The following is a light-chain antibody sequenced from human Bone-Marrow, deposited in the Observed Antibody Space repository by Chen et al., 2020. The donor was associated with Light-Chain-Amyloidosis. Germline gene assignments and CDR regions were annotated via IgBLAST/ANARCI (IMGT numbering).Light chain of an antibody. J-gene: IGKJ2*01. CDR2: RAS. Sequence: LRVTQAPSPLSATVGDRVTITCRASQDIGDWLAWFQQKPGRAPQLLIYRASNLESGVPLRFTGSGSGTDFTLTISSLQPDDFATYFCQQYKSFTFTFGPGNKL. V-gene: IGKV1-5*03. CDR3: QQYKSFTFT. CDR1: QDIGDW.